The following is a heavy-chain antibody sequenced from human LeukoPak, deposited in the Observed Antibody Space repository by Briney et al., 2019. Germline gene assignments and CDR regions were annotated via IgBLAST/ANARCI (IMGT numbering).Heavy chain of an antibody. V-gene: IGHV3-66*01. CDR1: GVTISSNY. Sequence: GGSLRLSCAASGVTISSNYMSWVRQAPGKGLEWGSVIYSGGSTYYTDSVKGRFTISRDNSKNTLYLQMNSLRAEDTAVYYCAYWYYDSSGYPANAFDIWGQGTMVTVSS. CDR3: AYWYYDSSGYPANAFDI. CDR2: IYSGGST. J-gene: IGHJ3*02. D-gene: IGHD3-22*01.